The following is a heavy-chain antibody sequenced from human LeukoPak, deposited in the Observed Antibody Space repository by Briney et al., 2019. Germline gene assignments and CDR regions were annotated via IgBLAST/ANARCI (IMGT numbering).Heavy chain of an antibody. D-gene: IGHD3-10*01. CDR2: IHIGGTT. CDR1: GGSINNRNHY. J-gene: IGHJ4*02. V-gene: IGHV4-39*01. Sequence: SETLSLTCTVSGGSINNRNHYWGWIRQPPGKGLEWIGSIHIGGTTYQNPSLKSRLTISVDTSKNQFSLKLSSVTAADTAVYYCARHGLPPLWFGELLLSSYFDYWGQGTLVTVSS. CDR3: ARHGLPPLWFGELLLSSYFDY.